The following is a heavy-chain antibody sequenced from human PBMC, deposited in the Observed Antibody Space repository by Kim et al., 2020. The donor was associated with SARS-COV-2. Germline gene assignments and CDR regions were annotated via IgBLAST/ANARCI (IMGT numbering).Heavy chain of an antibody. J-gene: IGHJ4*02. CDR3: ARDLIMAALD. D-gene: IGHD3-16*01. V-gene: IGHV3-33*05. Sequence: GGSLRLSCAASGFTFSTHGMHWVRQAPGGGLELLGVISNDGTSKTYANSVSGRFTISRDNSKNTLYLQINSLRVEDTAVYYCARDLIMAALDWGQGTLVTVSS. CDR2: ISNDGTSK. CDR1: GFTFSTHG.